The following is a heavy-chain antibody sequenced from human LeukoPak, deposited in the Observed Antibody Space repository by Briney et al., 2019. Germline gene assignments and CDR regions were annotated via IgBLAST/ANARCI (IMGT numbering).Heavy chain of an antibody. CDR1: GYTFTSYG. J-gene: IGHJ4*02. CDR3: ARNRAPGMYSSGWETDY. D-gene: IGHD6-19*01. V-gene: IGHV1-18*01. Sequence: GASVKVSCKASGYTFTSYGISWVRQAPGQGLEWMGWISAYNGNTNYAQKLQGRVTMTTDTSTSTAYMELRSLRSDDTAVYYCARNRAPGMYSSGWETDYWGQGTLVTVSS. CDR2: ISAYNGNT.